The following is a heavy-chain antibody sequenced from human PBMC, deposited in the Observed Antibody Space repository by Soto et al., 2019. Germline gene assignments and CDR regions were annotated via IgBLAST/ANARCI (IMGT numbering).Heavy chain of an antibody. D-gene: IGHD6-6*01. CDR3: ARAGIAARLYYYYGMDV. CDR2: IYHSGST. CDR1: GYSISSGYY. V-gene: IGHV4-38-2*01. J-gene: IGHJ6*02. Sequence: SETLSLTCAVSGYSISSGYYWGWIRQPPGKGLEWIGSIYHSGSTYYNPSLKSRVTISVDTSKNQFSLKLSSVTAADTAVYYCARAGIAARLYYYYGMDVWGQGTTVT.